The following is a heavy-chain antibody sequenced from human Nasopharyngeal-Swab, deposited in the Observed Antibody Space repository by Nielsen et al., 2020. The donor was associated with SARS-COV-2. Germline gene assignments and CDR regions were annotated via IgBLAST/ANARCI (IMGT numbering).Heavy chain of an antibody. D-gene: IGHD4-17*01. V-gene: IGHV4-59*13. Sequence: GSLRLSCTVSGGSISSYYWSWIRQPPGKGLEWIGYIYYSGSTSYNPSLKSRVTISIDTSKNQFSLKLSSVTAADTAVYYCARGLTGDYGTNWFDPWGQGTLVTVSS. CDR1: GGSISSYY. J-gene: IGHJ5*02. CDR3: ARGLTGDYGTNWFDP. CDR2: IYYSGST.